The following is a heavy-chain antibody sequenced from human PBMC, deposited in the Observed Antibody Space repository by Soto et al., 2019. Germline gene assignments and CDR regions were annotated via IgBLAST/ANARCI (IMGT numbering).Heavy chain of an antibody. CDR3: AGDPNGDYLGAFGF. D-gene: IGHD4-17*01. CDR1: GFTFSSFF. J-gene: IGHJ3*01. CDR2: IGANGGGT. V-gene: IGHV3-23*01. Sequence: EVQLLEPGGGLVQPGGSLRLSCAASGFTFSSFFMSWVRQAPGKGLDWVSGIGANGGGTYYADSVKGRFIISRDNSMTTLYLQMNSLRAEDTAVYYCAGDPNGDYLGAFGFWGQKTMVTVSS.